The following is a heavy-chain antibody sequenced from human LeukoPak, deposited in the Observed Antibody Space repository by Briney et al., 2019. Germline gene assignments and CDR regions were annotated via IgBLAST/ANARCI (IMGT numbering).Heavy chain of an antibody. CDR3: KSGGAAPGSFDN. J-gene: IGHJ4*02. CDR2: IKYDGDEE. V-gene: IGHV3-7*01. CDR1: GFTFSDYW. D-gene: IGHD6-13*01. Sequence: GGSLRLSCAASGFTFSDYWMSWMRQAPGKGLEWVANIKYDGDEEYYVDSVKGRFTISRDNAKDSLYLQLNSLRVEDTAVYYCKSGGAAPGSFDNWGQGTLVTVSP.